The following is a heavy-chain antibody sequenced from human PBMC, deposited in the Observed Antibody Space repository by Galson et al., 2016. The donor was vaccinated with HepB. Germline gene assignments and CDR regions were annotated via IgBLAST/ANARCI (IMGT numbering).Heavy chain of an antibody. V-gene: IGHV4-31*03. CDR1: GGSIRSTGFY. Sequence: TLSLTCTVSGGSIRSTGFYWNWIRQHPGKGLEWIGYFYSSGSTIYNPSLKSRLIISVDVSKNQFSLELSSVTAADTAVYYCARDLGRFVDYYGMDVWGQGTTVTVSS. CDR2: FYSSGST. D-gene: IGHD3-3*01. J-gene: IGHJ6*02. CDR3: ARDLGRFVDYYGMDV.